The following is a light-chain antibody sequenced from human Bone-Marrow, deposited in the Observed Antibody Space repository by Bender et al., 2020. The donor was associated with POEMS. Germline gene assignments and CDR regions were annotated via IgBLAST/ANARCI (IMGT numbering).Light chain of an antibody. CDR1: SSDIGAYNF. Sequence: QSALSQPASVSESPGQSITISCTGTSSDIGAYNFVSWYQQRPGKAPNLILYEVSKRPSGVPDRFSGSKSGDTASLTVSGLQAEDEADYYCVAWDDTLNGWVFGGGTKLTVL. V-gene: IGLV2-8*01. CDR3: VAWDDTLNGWV. CDR2: EVS. J-gene: IGLJ2*01.